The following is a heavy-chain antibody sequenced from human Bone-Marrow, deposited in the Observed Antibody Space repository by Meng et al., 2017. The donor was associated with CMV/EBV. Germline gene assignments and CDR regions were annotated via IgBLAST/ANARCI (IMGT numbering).Heavy chain of an antibody. J-gene: IGHJ6*02. D-gene: IGHD1-26*01. V-gene: IGHV3-30*04. Sequence: GGPLRLSCAASGFTFSSYAMHWVRQAPGKGLEWVAVISYDGSNKYYADSVKGRFTISRDNSKNTLYLQMNSLRAEDTAVYYCAKDYQRSSPYGMDVWGQGTTVTVSS. CDR1: GFTFSSYA. CDR3: AKDYQRSSPYGMDV. CDR2: ISYDGSNK.